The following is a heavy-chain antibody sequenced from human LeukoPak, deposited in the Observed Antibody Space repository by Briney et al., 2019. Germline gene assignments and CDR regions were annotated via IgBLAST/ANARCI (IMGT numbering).Heavy chain of an antibody. CDR2: IYPGDSDT. CDR3: ARSTYYYDSSGYYPDRSFDY. J-gene: IGHJ4*02. Sequence: GEPLKISCKGSGYSFTSYWIGWVRQMPGKGLEGVGIIYPGDSDTRYSPSFQGQVTISADKSISTAYLQWSSLKASDTAMYYCARSTYYYDSSGYYPDRSFDYWGQGTLVTVSS. CDR1: GYSFTSYW. D-gene: IGHD3-22*01. V-gene: IGHV5-51*01.